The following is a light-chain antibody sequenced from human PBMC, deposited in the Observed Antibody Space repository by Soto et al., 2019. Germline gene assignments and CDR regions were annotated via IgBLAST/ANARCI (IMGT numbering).Light chain of an antibody. CDR1: QSVDIN. CDR3: QQYGSSGT. V-gene: IGKV3-15*01. Sequence: EIVLTQSPATLSVSPVSRVTLSCRASQSVDINLAWYQQKPGQPPRLLIYDASTRATGIPSRFSGSGSGTEFTLTISSLKSEDFAVYYCQQYGSSGTFGQGTKVDIK. J-gene: IGKJ1*01. CDR2: DAS.